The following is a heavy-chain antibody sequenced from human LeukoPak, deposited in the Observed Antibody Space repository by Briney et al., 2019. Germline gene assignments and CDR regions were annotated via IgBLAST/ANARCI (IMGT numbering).Heavy chain of an antibody. J-gene: IGHJ6*03. Sequence: PSETLSLTCTVSGGSISSSSYYWGWIRQPPGKGLEWIGSIYYSGSTYYNPSLKSRVTISVDTSKNQFSLKLSSVTAADTAVYYCARHIGGRYYYYYMDVWGKGTTVTISS. V-gene: IGHV4-39*07. CDR1: GGSISSSSYY. CDR2: IYYSGST. D-gene: IGHD2-21*01. CDR3: ARHIGGRYYYYYMDV.